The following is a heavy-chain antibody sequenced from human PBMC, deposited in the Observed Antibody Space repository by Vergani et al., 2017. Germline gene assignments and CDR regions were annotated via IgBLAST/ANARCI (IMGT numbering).Heavy chain of an antibody. V-gene: IGHV5-10-1*01. Sequence: EVQLVQSGAEVKKPGESLRISCKGSGYSFTSYWISWVRQMPGKGLEWMGRIDPSDSYTNYSPSFQGHVTISADKSISTAYLQWSSLKASDTAMYYCAREPWGQQLVYYGMDVWGQGTTVTVSS. D-gene: IGHD6-13*01. CDR3: AREPWGQQLVYYGMDV. CDR2: IDPSDSYT. J-gene: IGHJ6*02. CDR1: GYSFTSYW.